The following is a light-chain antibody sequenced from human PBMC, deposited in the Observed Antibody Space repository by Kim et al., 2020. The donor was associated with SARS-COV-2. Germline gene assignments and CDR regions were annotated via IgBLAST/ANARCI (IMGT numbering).Light chain of an antibody. V-gene: IGKV3-20*01. CDR3: QQYGSLTTLI. J-gene: IGKJ3*01. Sequence: GEMATLSRSANRIVASTYLALCQQKPGQAPRLLMNGASTRATGIPDRFSGSGSGSDFTLTIRRLEPEDSAGYYCQQYGSLTTLILGPETEVDIK. CDR1: RIVASTY. CDR2: GAS.